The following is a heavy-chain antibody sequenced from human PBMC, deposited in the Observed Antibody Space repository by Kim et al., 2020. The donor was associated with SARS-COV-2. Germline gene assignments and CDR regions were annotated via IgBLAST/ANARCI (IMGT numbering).Heavy chain of an antibody. CDR3: AKDLSGYCSGGSCYPFDY. D-gene: IGHD2-15*01. J-gene: IGHJ4*02. V-gene: IGHV3-30*02. Sequence: KGRFTISRDNSKNTLYLQMNSLRAEDTAVYYCAKDLSGYCSGGSCYPFDYWGQGTLVTVSS.